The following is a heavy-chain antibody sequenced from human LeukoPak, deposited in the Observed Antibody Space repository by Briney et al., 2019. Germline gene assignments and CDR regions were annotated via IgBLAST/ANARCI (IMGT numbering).Heavy chain of an antibody. J-gene: IGHJ4*02. CDR2: INPNSGGT. CDR3: ARDRAKGYSYGYGY. D-gene: IGHD5-18*01. Sequence: VASVKVSCKASGYTFTGYYMHWVRQAPGQGLEWMGWINPNSGGTNYAQKFQGRVTMTRDTSISTAYMELSRLRSDDTAVYYCARDRAKGYSYGYGYWGQGTLVTVSS. V-gene: IGHV1-2*02. CDR1: GYTFTGYY.